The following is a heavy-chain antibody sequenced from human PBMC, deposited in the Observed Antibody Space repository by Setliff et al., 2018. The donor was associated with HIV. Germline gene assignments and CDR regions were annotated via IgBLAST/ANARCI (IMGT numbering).Heavy chain of an antibody. J-gene: IGHJ4*02. V-gene: IGHV4-59*01. CDR1: NGSINGYY. D-gene: IGHD2-21*01. CDR2: ISHTGST. Sequence: KTSETLSLTCSVSNGSINGYYWTWIRQPPGKGLEWIGYISHTGSTNFNPSLKSRASMSVDLSKNQFSLHLVSVTAADTAVYFCARVHLYDATAYYSSFESWGPGILVTVSS. CDR3: ARVHLYDATAYYSSFES.